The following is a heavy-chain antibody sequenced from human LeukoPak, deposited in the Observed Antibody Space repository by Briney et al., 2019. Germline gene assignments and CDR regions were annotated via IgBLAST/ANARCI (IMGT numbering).Heavy chain of an antibody. D-gene: IGHD2-15*01. V-gene: IGHV3-21*01. CDR2: ISSSSSYI. CDR3: ARGACSGGSCYSNP. Sequence: GGSLRLSCAASGFTFSSYSMNWVRQAPGKGLEWVSSISSSSSYIYYADSVKGRFTISRDNAKNSLYLQMNSLRAEDTAVYYCARGACSGGSCYSNPWGQGTLVTVSS. CDR1: GFTFSSYS. J-gene: IGHJ5*02.